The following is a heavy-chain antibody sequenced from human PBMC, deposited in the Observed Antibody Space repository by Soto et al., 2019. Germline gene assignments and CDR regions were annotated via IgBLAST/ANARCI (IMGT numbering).Heavy chain of an antibody. CDR1: GFTFSSYA. CDR2: ISYDGSNK. Sequence: QVQLVESGGGVVQPGRSLRLSCAASGFTFSSYAMHWVRQAPGKGLEWVAVISYDGSNKYYADSVKGRFTISRDNSKNTLYLQMNSLRAEDTAVYYCARDRIVVVVAAPNAFDIWGQGIMVTVSS. J-gene: IGHJ3*02. CDR3: ARDRIVVVVAAPNAFDI. D-gene: IGHD2-15*01. V-gene: IGHV3-30-3*01.